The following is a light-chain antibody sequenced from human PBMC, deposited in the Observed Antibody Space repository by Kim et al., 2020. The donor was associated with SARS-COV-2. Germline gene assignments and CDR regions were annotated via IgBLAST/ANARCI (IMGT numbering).Light chain of an antibody. V-gene: IGLV3-1*01. CDR3: QAWDSSTVV. J-gene: IGLJ2*01. CDR2: RDD. CDR1: KLGDKF. Sequence: SYELTQPPSVSVSPGQTVTTTCSGEKLGDKFASWYQQKPGQSPVLLIFRDDMRPSVIPERFSGSNSGNTATLTISGTQAMDEADYYCQAWDSSTVVFGGGTKVTVL.